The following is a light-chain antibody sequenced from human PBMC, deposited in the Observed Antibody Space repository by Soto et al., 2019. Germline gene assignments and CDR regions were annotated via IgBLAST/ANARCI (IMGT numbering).Light chain of an antibody. CDR1: QSISSW. J-gene: IGKJ1*01. V-gene: IGKV1-5*03. CDR2: KAS. Sequence: DIQMTQSPSTLSASVGDGVTITCRASQSISSWLAWYQQKPGKAPKLLIYKASSLESGVPSRFSGSGSGTEFTLTISSLQPDDFATYYCQQYNSYQWTFGQGTKVEIK. CDR3: QQYNSYQWT.